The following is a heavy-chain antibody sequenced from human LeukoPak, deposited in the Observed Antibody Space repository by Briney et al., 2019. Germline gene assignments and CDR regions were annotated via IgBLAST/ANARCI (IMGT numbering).Heavy chain of an antibody. CDR2: ISSSSSTI. V-gene: IGHV3-48*04. Sequence: GGSLRLSCAASGFTFNSHSMNWVRQAPGKGLEWVSYISSSSSTINYADSVKGRFTISRDNAKNSLYLQMNSLRAEDTAVYYCARGPYYYDRSGSEPLDYWGQGTLVTVSS. CDR3: ARGPYYYDRSGSEPLDY. CDR1: GFTFNSHS. J-gene: IGHJ4*02. D-gene: IGHD3-22*01.